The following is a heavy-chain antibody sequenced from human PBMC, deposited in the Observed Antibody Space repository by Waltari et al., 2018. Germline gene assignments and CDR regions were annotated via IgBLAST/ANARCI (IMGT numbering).Heavy chain of an antibody. CDR2: ISSRSSYT. V-gene: IGHV3-21*01. D-gene: IGHD4-4*01. J-gene: IGHJ5*02. CDR1: GFTLSSYS. CDR3: ASLHHP. Sequence: EVQLVESGGGLVKPGGSLRLSCAASGFTLSSYSMNWVRQAPGKGLEWVSCISSRSSYTHYADSVKGRFTISRDNAKNSLYLQMNSLRAEDTAVYYCASLHHPWGQGTLVTVSS.